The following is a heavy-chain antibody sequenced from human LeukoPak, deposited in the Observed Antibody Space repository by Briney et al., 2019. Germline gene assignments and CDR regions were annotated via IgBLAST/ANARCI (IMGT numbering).Heavy chain of an antibody. D-gene: IGHD3-22*01. V-gene: IGHV3-30-3*01. Sequence: GGSLRLSCAASGFTFSSYAMHWVRQAPGKGLEWVAVISYDGSNKYYADSVKGRFTISRDNSKNTLYLQMNSLRAEDTAVYYCARAMIVVVTTKGLDYWGQGTLVTVSS. CDR3: ARAMIVVVTTKGLDY. J-gene: IGHJ4*02. CDR1: GFTFSSYA. CDR2: ISYDGSNK.